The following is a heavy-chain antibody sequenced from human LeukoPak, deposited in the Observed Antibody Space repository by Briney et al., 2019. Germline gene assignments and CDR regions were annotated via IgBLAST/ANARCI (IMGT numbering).Heavy chain of an antibody. V-gene: IGHV4-61*02. CDR3: ARATYYYGSGSYYNNYYYYYYMDV. Sequence: SETLSLTCTVSGGSISSGSYYWSWIRQPAGKGLEWIGRIYTSGSTNYNPSLKSRVTISVDTSKNQFSLKLSSVTAADTAVYYCARATYYYGSGSYYNNYYYYYYMDVWGKGTTVTISS. J-gene: IGHJ6*03. CDR1: GGSISSGSYY. D-gene: IGHD3-10*01. CDR2: IYTSGST.